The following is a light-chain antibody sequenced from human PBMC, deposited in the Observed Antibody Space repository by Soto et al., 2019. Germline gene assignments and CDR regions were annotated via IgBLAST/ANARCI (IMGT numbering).Light chain of an antibody. CDR2: SNN. J-gene: IGLJ1*01. V-gene: IGLV1-44*01. CDR3: AAWDDSLNGREV. CDR1: SSNIGSNS. Sequence: QSLLTQPPSGSGIPGQRVTISCSRSSSNIGSNSVNWYQQLPGAAPKLLIYSNNQRPSGVPDRFSGSKSGTSASLAISGLQSEDEADYYCAAWDDSLNGREVFGTGTKVTVL.